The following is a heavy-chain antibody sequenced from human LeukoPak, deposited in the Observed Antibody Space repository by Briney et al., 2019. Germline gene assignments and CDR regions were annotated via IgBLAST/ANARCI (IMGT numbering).Heavy chain of an antibody. CDR2: INWNGGST. J-gene: IGHJ4*01. CDR3: ARDPGSGYEEHFDY. Sequence: GGSLRLSCAASGFTFDDYGMSWVRQAPGKGLEWVSGINWNGGSTGYADSVKGRFTISRDNAKNSLYLQMNSLRAEDTAVYYCARDPGSGYEEHFDYWGHGTLVTVSS. D-gene: IGHD5-12*01. CDR1: GFTFDDYG. V-gene: IGHV3-20*04.